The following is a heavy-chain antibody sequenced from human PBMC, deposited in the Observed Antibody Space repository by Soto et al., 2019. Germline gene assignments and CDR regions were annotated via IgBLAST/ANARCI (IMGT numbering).Heavy chain of an antibody. Sequence: LSLTCAVSGGSISSSNWWSWVRQPPGKGLEWIGEIYHSGSTNYNPSLKSRVTISVDKSKNQFSLKLSSVTAADTAVYYCARERITMVRGMDYWGRGTLVTVSS. CDR1: GGSISSSNW. J-gene: IGHJ4*02. V-gene: IGHV4-4*02. CDR2: IYHSGST. CDR3: ARERITMVRGMDY. D-gene: IGHD3-10*01.